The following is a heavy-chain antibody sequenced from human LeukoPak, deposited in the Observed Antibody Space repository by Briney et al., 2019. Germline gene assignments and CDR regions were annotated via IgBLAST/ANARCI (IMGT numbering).Heavy chain of an antibody. J-gene: IGHJ4*02. Sequence: PSETLSLTCTVSGGSISSYYWSWIRQPPGKGLEWIGYIYYSGSTNYNPSLKSRVTISVDTSKNQFSLKLSSVTAADTAVYYCARRAPYSYEWSTLDYWGQGTLVTVSS. D-gene: IGHD5-18*01. CDR2: IYYSGST. V-gene: IGHV4-59*08. CDR3: ARRAPYSYEWSTLDY. CDR1: GGSISSYY.